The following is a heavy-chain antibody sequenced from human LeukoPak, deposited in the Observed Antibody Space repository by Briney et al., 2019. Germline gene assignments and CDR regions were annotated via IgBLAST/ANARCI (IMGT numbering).Heavy chain of an antibody. CDR2: IRYDGSIK. Sequence: GGSLRLSCAASGFTFSSYGMHWVRQAPGKGLEWVAFIRYDGSIKHYADSVKGRFTISRDNSKNTLYLQMNSLRPEDTTMYYCANGHSSGWYAFDIWGQGTMVTVSS. CDR3: ANGHSSGWYAFDI. CDR1: GFTFSSYG. J-gene: IGHJ3*02. V-gene: IGHV3-30*02. D-gene: IGHD6-19*01.